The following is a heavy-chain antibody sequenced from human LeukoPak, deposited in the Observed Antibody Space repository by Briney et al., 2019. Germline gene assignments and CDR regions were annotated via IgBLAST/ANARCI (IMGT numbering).Heavy chain of an antibody. CDR3: ARDPGTTVVK. CDR1: GFTFSSYA. CDR2: ISGSGGST. V-gene: IGHV3-23*01. D-gene: IGHD4-17*01. J-gene: IGHJ4*02. Sequence: GGSLRLSCAASGFTFSSYAMSWVRQAPGKGLEWVSAISGSGGSTYYADSVKGRFTISRDNAKNSLYLQMNSLRAEDTAVYYCARDPGTTVVKGGQGTLVTVSS.